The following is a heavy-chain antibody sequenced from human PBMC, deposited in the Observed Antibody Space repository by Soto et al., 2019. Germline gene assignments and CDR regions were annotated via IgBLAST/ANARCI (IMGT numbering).Heavy chain of an antibody. CDR1: GGTFSSYA. D-gene: IGHD3-3*01. Sequence: SVKVSFKASGGTFSSYAISWVRQAPGQGLEWMGGIIPIFGTANYAQKFQGRVTITADESTSTAYMELSSLRSEDTSVYYCARAFWSGYYIGGDAFDIWGQGTMVTVSS. CDR2: IIPIFGTA. J-gene: IGHJ3*02. CDR3: ARAFWSGYYIGGDAFDI. V-gene: IGHV1-69*13.